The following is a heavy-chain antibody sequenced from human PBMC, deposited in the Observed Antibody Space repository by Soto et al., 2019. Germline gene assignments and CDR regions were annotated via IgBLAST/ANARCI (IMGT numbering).Heavy chain of an antibody. J-gene: IGHJ4*02. CDR3: ARGGGNSGFFFDY. CDR1: GGSLSDYS. D-gene: IGHD5-12*01. V-gene: IGHV4-34*02. CDR2: INHGGST. Sequence: QVQLRQWGAGLLKPSETLSLRCAVYGGSLSDYSWSWIRQSPEKGLEWIGEINHGGSTKYNPSPKSRVTISVDTSKNQVSLILTSATAADTAGYRCARGGGNSGFFFDYWGRGTLVTVSS.